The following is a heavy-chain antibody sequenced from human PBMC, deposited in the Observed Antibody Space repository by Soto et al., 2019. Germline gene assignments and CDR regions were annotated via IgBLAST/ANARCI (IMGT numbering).Heavy chain of an antibody. CDR3: ARDSSGYNWFDP. Sequence: PPETRSLTFTFSVDSITNSNLCTWVRQPPEKGLEWIVYIYYSGSTYYNPSLKSRVTISVDTSKNQFSLKLSSVTAEDTAVYYCARDSSGYNWFDPWGQGTLVTVSS. D-gene: IGHD3-22*01. CDR1: VDSITNSNL. V-gene: IGHV4-31*03. J-gene: IGHJ5*02. CDR2: IYYSGST.